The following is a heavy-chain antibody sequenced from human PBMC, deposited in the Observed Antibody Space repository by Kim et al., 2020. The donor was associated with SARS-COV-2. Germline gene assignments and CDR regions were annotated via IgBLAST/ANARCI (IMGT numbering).Heavy chain of an antibody. J-gene: IGHJ4*02. D-gene: IGHD3-22*01. V-gene: IGHV3-72*01. Sequence: GGSLRLSCAASGFTFSDHYMDWVRQAPGKGLEWVGRTRNKANSYTTEYAASVKGRFTISRDDSKNSLYLQMNSLKTEDTAVYYCARGGITMIVVVIPGLDYWGQGTLVTVSS. CDR2: TRNKANSYTT. CDR1: GFTFSDHY. CDR3: ARGGITMIVVVIPGLDY.